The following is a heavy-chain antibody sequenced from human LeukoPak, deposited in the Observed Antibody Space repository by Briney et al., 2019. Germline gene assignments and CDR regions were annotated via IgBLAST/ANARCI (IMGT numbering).Heavy chain of an antibody. Sequence: GGSLRLSCVASGYTVSRHYISWVRQAPGKGLEWVSVIKSDGTTYSADSVKGRFTVSRDKSKNTVYLQMKSLRVEDTAVYYCARDLEIRGIRDAFDLWGQGTMVTVSS. J-gene: IGHJ3*01. CDR2: IKSDGTT. D-gene: IGHD3-10*01. CDR3: ARDLEIRGIRDAFDL. V-gene: IGHV3-66*01. CDR1: GYTVSRHY.